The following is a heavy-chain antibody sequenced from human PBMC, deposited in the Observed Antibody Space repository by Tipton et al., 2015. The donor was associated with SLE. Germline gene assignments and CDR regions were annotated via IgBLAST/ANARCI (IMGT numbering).Heavy chain of an antibody. J-gene: IGHJ6*02. CDR2: INPSGGST. CDR1: GYTFTTYY. Sequence: QVQLVQSGAEVKKPGASVKVSCKSSGYTFTTYYMHWVRQAPRQGLEWMGLINPSGGSTSSAQKFQGRVTMTRDTSTSTVYMELSRLRSEDTALYYCARSGGDFWSGSRYFYYAMDVWGQGTTVSVSS. CDR3: ARSGGDFWSGSRYFYYAMDV. D-gene: IGHD3-3*01. V-gene: IGHV1-46*01.